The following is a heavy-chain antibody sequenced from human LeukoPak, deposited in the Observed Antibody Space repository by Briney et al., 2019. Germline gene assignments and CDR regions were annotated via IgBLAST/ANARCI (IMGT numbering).Heavy chain of an antibody. CDR1: EFTFSSYA. CDR2: ISYDGSNK. Sequence: QPGRSLRLSCAASEFTFSSYAMHWVRQAPGKGLEWVAVISYDGSNKYYADSVKGRFTISRDNSKNTLYLQMNSLRAEDTAVYYCARPNYWGRGTLVTVSS. V-gene: IGHV3-30*01. J-gene: IGHJ4*02. CDR3: ARPNY.